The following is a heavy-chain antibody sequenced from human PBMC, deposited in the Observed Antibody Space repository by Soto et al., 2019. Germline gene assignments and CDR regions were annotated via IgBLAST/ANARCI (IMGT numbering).Heavy chain of an antibody. D-gene: IGHD3-3*01. V-gene: IGHV4-39*01. J-gene: IGHJ5*02. CDR2: IYYSGST. Sequence: SETLSLTCTVSGGSISSSSYYWGWIRQPPGKGLEWIGSIYYSGSTYYNPSLKSRVTISVDTSKNQFSLKLSSVTAADTAVYYCASYVLRFLEWLPSEINWFDPWGQGTLVTVSS. CDR3: ASYVLRFLEWLPSEINWFDP. CDR1: GGSISSSSYY.